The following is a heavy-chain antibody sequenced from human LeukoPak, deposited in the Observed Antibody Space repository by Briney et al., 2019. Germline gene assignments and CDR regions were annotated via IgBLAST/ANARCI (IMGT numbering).Heavy chain of an antibody. CDR3: ARVTGEGYFDY. CDR1: GGSISSYY. J-gene: IGHJ4*02. CDR2: IYYSGST. Sequence: SETLSLTCTVSGGSISSYYWSWIRQPPGKGLEWIGYIYYSGSTNYNPSLKSRVTISVDTSKNQFSLKLGSVTAADTAVYYCARVTGEGYFDYWGQGTLVTVSS. D-gene: IGHD7-27*01. V-gene: IGHV4-59*01.